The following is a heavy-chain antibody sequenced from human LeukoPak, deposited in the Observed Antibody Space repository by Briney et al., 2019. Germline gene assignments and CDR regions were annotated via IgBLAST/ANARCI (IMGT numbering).Heavy chain of an antibody. Sequence: SQTLSLTCAISGDSVSSNSAAWNWIRQSPSRGLEWLGRTYYRSKWYNDYAVSVKSRITINPDTYKNQFSLQLDSVTPEDTAVYYCARNYDSSGYYGFHFDYWGQGTLVTVSS. CDR2: TYYRSKWYN. CDR3: ARNYDSSGYYGFHFDY. D-gene: IGHD3-22*01. CDR1: GDSVSSNSAA. V-gene: IGHV6-1*01. J-gene: IGHJ4*02.